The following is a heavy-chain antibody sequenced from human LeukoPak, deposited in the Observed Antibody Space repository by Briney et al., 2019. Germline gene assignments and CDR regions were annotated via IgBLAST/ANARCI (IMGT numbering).Heavy chain of an antibody. J-gene: IGHJ3*02. CDR2: INPNSGGT. Sequence: GASVKVSCKASGYTFTGYYMHWVRQAPGQGLEWMGWINPNSGGTNYAQKFQGRVTMTRDTSISTAYMELSRLRSDDTAVYYCARERDTAMVTGDAFDIWGQGTMVTVFS. CDR1: GYTFTGYY. D-gene: IGHD5-18*01. V-gene: IGHV1-2*02. CDR3: ARERDTAMVTGDAFDI.